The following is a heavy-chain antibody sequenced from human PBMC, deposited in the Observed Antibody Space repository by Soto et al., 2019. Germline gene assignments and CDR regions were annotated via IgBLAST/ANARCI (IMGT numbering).Heavy chain of an antibody. V-gene: IGHV3-9*01. CDR3: AKDVSCGVVLNYMDV. J-gene: IGHJ6*03. CDR1: GFTFDDYA. CDR2: ISWNSGSI. Sequence: EVQLVESGGGLVQPGRSLRLSCAASGFTFDDYAMHWVRQAPGKGLEWVSGISWNSGSIGYADSVKGRFTISRDNAKNSLYLQMNSLRAEDTALYYCAKDVSCGVVLNYMDVWGKGTTVTVSS. D-gene: IGHD3-3*01.